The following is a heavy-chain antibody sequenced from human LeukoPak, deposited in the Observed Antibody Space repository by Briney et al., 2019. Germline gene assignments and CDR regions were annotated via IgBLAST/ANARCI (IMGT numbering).Heavy chain of an antibody. CDR1: GFTFSTYW. CDR3: ARVLDGVGATRSFDY. V-gene: IGHV3-74*01. J-gene: IGHJ4*02. Sequence: PGGSLRLSCAASGFTFSTYWTRWVRHAPGKGLVWVSRINSDGSSTSYADSVKGRFTISRDNAKNTLYLQMNSLRAEDTAVYYCARVLDGVGATRSFDYWGQGTLVTVSS. CDR2: INSDGSST. D-gene: IGHD1-26*01.